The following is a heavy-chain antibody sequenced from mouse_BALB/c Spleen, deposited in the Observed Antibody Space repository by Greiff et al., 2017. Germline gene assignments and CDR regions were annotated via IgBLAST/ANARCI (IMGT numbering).Heavy chain of an antibody. CDR1: GYTFTDYA. V-gene: IGHV1S137*01. J-gene: IGHJ4*01. D-gene: IGHD2-4*01. Sequence: VKLQQSGAELVRPGVSVKISCKGSGYTFTDYAMHWVKQSHAKSLEWIGVISTYYGDASYNQKFKGKATMTVDKSSSTAYMELARLTSEDSAIYYCARSGITAYYAMDYWGQGTSVTVSS. CDR3: ARSGITAYYAMDY. CDR2: ISTYYGDA.